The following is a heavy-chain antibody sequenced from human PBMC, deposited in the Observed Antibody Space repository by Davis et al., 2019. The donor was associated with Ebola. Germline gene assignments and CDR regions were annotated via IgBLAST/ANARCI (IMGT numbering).Heavy chain of an antibody. V-gene: IGHV3-9*01. J-gene: IGHJ4*02. Sequence: SLKISCAASGFTFDDYAMHWVRQAPGKGLEWVSGISWNSGSIGYADSVKGRFTISRDNAKNTLYLQMNSLRAEDTAVYYCARDLSGMDDYWGQGTLVTVSS. CDR1: GFTFDDYA. CDR3: ARDLSGMDDY. CDR2: ISWNSGSI. D-gene: IGHD6-19*01.